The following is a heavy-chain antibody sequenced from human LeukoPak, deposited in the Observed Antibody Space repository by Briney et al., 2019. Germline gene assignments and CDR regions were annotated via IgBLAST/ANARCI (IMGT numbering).Heavy chain of an antibody. V-gene: IGHV4-59*08. J-gene: IGHJ4*02. CDR1: GGSFSGYY. D-gene: IGHD6-13*01. CDR2: IYYSGST. Sequence: SETLSLTCAVYGGSFSGYYWSWIRQPPGKGLEWIGYIYYSGSTNYNPSLKSRVTISVDTSKNQFSLKLSSVTAADTAVYYCARGEQQLVDFDYWGQGTLVTVSS. CDR3: ARGEQQLVDFDY.